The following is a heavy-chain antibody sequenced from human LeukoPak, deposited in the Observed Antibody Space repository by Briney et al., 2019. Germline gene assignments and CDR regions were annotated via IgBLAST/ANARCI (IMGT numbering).Heavy chain of an antibody. CDR2: INEDGSTT. J-gene: IGHJ4*02. V-gene: IGHV3-74*01. CDR1: GFTFSSNW. CDR3: VRDLGGRSGH. D-gene: IGHD1-26*01. Sequence: GGSLRLSCAASGFTFSSNWMHWVRQAPGKGLVWVSRINEDGSTTNYADSVKGRFTISRDNAKNTLYLQMDSLRAEDTAVYYCVRDLGGRSGHWGQGTLVTVSS.